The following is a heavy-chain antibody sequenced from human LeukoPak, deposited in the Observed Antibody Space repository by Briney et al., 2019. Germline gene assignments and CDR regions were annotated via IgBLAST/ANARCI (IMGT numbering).Heavy chain of an antibody. CDR2: IYYSGST. CDR3: ARPRLLYGSGPILV. Sequence: SETLSLTCTVSGGSISSYYWSWIRQPPGKGLEWIGYIYYSGSTNYNPSLKSRVTISVDTSKNQFPLNLTSVTAADTAVYYCARPRLLYGSGPILVWGQGNLVTVSS. V-gene: IGHV4-59*12. D-gene: IGHD3-10*01. CDR1: GGSISSYY. J-gene: IGHJ4*02.